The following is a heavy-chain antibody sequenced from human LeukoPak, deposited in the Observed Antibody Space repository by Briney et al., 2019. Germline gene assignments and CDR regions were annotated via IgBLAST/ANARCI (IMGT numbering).Heavy chain of an antibody. CDR3: AKDHRRKQQLVRGHGMDV. D-gene: IGHD6-13*01. CDR2: INGDGTRS. CDR1: GFTFSTFW. V-gene: IGHV3-74*01. J-gene: IGHJ6*02. Sequence: PGGSLRLSCAASGFTFSTFWMHWVRQTPGKGLMWVSYINGDGTRSTYADSVRGRFTISRDNSKNTLYLQMNSLRAEDTAVYYCAKDHRRKQQLVRGHGMDVWGQGTTVTVSS.